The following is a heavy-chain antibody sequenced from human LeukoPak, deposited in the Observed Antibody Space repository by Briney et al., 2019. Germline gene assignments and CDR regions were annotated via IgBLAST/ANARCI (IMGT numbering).Heavy chain of an antibody. Sequence: PGGSLRLSCAASGVTLSSYAMSWARQAPGKGLEWVSGISGSGGSTYYADSVKGRFTISRDNSKNTLYLQMNSLRAEDTAVYYCAKDGRYDSSGYYDAFDIWGQGTMVTVSS. V-gene: IGHV3-23*01. CDR2: ISGSGGST. CDR1: GVTLSSYA. CDR3: AKDGRYDSSGYYDAFDI. D-gene: IGHD3-22*01. J-gene: IGHJ3*02.